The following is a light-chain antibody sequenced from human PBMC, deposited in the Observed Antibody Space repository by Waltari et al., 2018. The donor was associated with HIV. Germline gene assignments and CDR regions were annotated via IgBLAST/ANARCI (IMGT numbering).Light chain of an antibody. J-gene: IGKJ4*01. CDR2: GAS. CDR1: QSVRSAS. V-gene: IGKV3-20*01. Sequence: EIVLTQSPGTLSLSPGERATLSCRASQSVRSASLAWYPHKPGQAPRLLIFGASSRAPGIPDRFSGSGAVTDFILTISRLEPEDCAVYYCQQYAASPLTFGGGTKVEIK. CDR3: QQYAASPLT.